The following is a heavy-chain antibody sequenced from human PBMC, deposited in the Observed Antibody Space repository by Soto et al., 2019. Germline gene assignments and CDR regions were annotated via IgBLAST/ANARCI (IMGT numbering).Heavy chain of an antibody. J-gene: IGHJ4*02. CDR3: ARSGIVGALDY. V-gene: IGHV1-69*13. CDR1: GGFFNNYS. Sequence: ASVEVSCKASGGFFNNYSIYWVLQAPGQGLEWLGTIVPVFPSVYYAPRFQGRLTITADGSTDTVYMMLTSLKSEDTAVYYCARSGIVGALDYWGQGTLVTVSS. CDR2: IVPVFPSV. D-gene: IGHD1-26*01.